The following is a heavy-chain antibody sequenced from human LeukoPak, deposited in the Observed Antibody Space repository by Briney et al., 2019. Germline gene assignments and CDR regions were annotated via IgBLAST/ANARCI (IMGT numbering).Heavy chain of an antibody. Sequence: SVKVSCKASGYTFTSYGISWVRQAPGQGLEWMGGIIPIFGTANYAQKFQGRVTITTDESTSTAYMELSSLRSEDTAVYYCASTGGYCSSTSCWVFDYWGQGTLVTVSS. CDR3: ASTGGYCSSTSCWVFDY. D-gene: IGHD2-2*01. CDR2: IIPIFGTA. CDR1: GYTFTSYG. V-gene: IGHV1-69*05. J-gene: IGHJ4*02.